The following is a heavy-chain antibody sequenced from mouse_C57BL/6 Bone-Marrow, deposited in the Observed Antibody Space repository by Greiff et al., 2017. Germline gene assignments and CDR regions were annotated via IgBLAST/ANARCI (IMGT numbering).Heavy chain of an antibody. Sequence: QVQLQQPGAELVKPGASVKLSCKASGYTFTSYWMPWVKQRPGRGLEWIGRIDPNSGGTKYIEKFKSNATLTVDKPSSTAYLQLSSLTSEDSAVYYCASPHYYGSRYAMDYWGQGTSVTVSS. J-gene: IGHJ4*01. CDR3: ASPHYYGSRYAMDY. V-gene: IGHV1-72*01. CDR1: GYTFTSYW. D-gene: IGHD1-1*01. CDR2: IDPNSGGT.